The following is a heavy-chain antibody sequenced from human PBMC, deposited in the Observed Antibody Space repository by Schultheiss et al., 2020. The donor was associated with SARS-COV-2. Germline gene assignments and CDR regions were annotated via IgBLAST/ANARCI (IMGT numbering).Heavy chain of an antibody. Sequence: GGSLRLSCAASGFTFRSYAMSWVRQAPGKGLEWVSGISWNSGSIGYADSVKGRFTISRDNSKNTLYLQMNSLRADDTAVYYCARDHVAGGVIVGRWGQGTLVTVSS. J-gene: IGHJ4*02. V-gene: IGHV3-23*01. CDR3: ARDHVAGGVIVGR. CDR1: GFTFRSYA. D-gene: IGHD3-16*02. CDR2: ISWNSGSI.